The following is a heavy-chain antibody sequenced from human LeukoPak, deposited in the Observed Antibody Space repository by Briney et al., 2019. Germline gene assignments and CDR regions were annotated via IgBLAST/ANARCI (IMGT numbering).Heavy chain of an antibody. CDR2: INPSGGST. J-gene: IGHJ3*02. Sequence: ASVKVSCKASGYTFTSYYMHWVRQAPGQGLEWMGIINPSGGSTSYAQKFQGRVTMTRDTSTSTVYMELSSLSSEDTAVYYCARGGRERFSSGWTDAFDIWGQGTMVTVSS. CDR1: GYTFTSYY. V-gene: IGHV1-46*01. CDR3: ARGGRERFSSGWTDAFDI. D-gene: IGHD6-19*01.